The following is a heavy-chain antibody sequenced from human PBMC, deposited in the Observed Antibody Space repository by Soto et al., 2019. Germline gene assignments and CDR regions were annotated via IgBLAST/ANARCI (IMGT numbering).Heavy chain of an antibody. CDR1: GYTFKDYD. J-gene: IGHJ2*01. CDR3: XRRMTWSLWCFDL. D-gene: IGHD3-3*01. V-gene: IGHV1-8*01. CDR2: MNPNSGNT. Sequence: QVQLLQSGAEVKKPGTSVRVSCRASGYTFKDYDINWVRRAPGQGLEWMGWMNPNSGNTAYARKFXDXIXMXXSVSARTAFMEXXXLXXXXXXXYXXXRRMTWSLWCFDLXGXXXXXTVSS.